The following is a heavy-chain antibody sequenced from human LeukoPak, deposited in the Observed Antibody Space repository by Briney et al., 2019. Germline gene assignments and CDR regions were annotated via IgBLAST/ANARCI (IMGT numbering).Heavy chain of an antibody. Sequence: PGGSLRLSCAASGFTFSNYWMHWVRQAPGRGLEWVAGIWYDGTDKYYADSVKGRFTISRDNSRNTLYLQTNSLRVEDTAMYSCARDPAGNRGNFDYWGQGTLVTVSS. J-gene: IGHJ4*02. CDR3: ARDPAGNRGNFDY. D-gene: IGHD6-13*01. CDR1: GFTFSNYW. CDR2: IWYDGTDK. V-gene: IGHV3-33*08.